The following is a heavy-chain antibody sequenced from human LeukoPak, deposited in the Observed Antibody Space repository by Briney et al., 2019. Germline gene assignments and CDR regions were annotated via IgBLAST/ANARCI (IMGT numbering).Heavy chain of an antibody. V-gene: IGHV4-59*01. CDR2: IYYSGST. J-gene: IGHJ4*02. CDR1: GGSISSYY. Sequence: SETLSLTCTVSGGSISSYYWSWIRQPPGKGLEWIGYIYYSGSTKYNPSLKSRVTISVDTSKNHFSLKLSSVTPADTAVYYCARVSSSWYGDYFFDYWGQGTLVTVSS. D-gene: IGHD6-13*01. CDR3: ARVSSSWYGDYFFDY.